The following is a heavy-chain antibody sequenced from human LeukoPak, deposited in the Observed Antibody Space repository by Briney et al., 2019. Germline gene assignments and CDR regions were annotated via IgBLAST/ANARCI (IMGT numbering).Heavy chain of an antibody. CDR2: MNPNSGNT. J-gene: IGHJ4*02. Sequence: ASVKVSCKASGYTFTSYDINWVRQATGQGLEWMGWMNPNSGNTGYAQKFQGRVTMTRNTPISTAYMELSSLRSEDTAVYYCARREYSSGNFDYWGQGTLVTVSS. CDR3: ARREYSSGNFDY. V-gene: IGHV1-8*01. D-gene: IGHD6-19*01. CDR1: GYTFTSYD.